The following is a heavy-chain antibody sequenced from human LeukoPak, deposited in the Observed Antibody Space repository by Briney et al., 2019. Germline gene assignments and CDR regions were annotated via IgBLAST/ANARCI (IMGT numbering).Heavy chain of an antibody. D-gene: IGHD2-2*01. J-gene: IGHJ4*02. CDR1: GGTFSSYA. Sequence: ASVKVSCKASGGTFSSYAISWVRQAPGQGLEWMGGIIPIFGTANYAQKFQDRVTITADESTSTAYMELSSLRSEDTAIYYCASRLYCSNTRCRNFPFAYWGQGTLVTVSS. V-gene: IGHV1-69*01. CDR2: IIPIFGTA. CDR3: ASRLYCSNTRCRNFPFAY.